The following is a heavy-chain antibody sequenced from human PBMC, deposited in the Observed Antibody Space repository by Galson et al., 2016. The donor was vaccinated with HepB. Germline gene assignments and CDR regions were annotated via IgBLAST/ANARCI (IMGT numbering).Heavy chain of an antibody. Sequence: SLRLSCAASGFSFSSYGMHWVSQAPGKGLEWLAVISYDGHNKYYGDSVKGRFTISRDNSNNTLYLQVTSLRAEDTAVCYCAKARGRYGSDCIDYWGQGALVTVSS. CDR3: AKARGRYGSDCIDY. V-gene: IGHV3-30*18. D-gene: IGHD6-19*01. J-gene: IGHJ4*02. CDR1: GFSFSSYG. CDR2: ISYDGHNK.